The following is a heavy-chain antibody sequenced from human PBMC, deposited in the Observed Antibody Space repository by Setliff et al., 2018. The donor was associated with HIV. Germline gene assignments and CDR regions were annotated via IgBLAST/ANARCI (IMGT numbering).Heavy chain of an antibody. Sequence: PSETLSLTCAVSGDSMSSGDYSWNWIRQSPGKGLEWIGHIYPSGRTYYNPSLKNRVTMSIDRSKKQFSLNLSSVTAADTALYFCVREGAGSGRYYLDFWGQGILVTVSS. J-gene: IGHJ4*02. CDR2: IYPSGRT. D-gene: IGHD3-10*01. V-gene: IGHV4-30-2*06. CDR1: GDSMSSGDYS. CDR3: VREGAGSGRYYLDF.